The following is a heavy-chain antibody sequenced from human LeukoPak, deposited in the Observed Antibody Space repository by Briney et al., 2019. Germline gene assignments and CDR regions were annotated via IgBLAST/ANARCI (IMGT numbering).Heavy chain of an antibody. D-gene: IGHD5/OR15-5a*01. Sequence: GGSLRLSCAASGFTFSNYPMIWVRRAPGKGLDSISSISGIDGRTYYTDSVKGRFTISRDNFNNILYLQMNSLRPEDTAVYYCAKVMSTTVSYWYGMDAWGQGTTVTVSS. CDR1: GFTFSNYP. J-gene: IGHJ6*02. V-gene: IGHV3-23*01. CDR3: AKVMSTTVSYWYGMDA. CDR2: ISGIDGRT.